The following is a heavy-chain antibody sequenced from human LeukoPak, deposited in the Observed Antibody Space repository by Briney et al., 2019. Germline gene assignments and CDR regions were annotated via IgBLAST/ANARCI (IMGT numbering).Heavy chain of an antibody. D-gene: IGHD6-19*01. CDR3: ATGYSSGWYFYFQY. CDR1: RFTFSKYW. J-gene: IGHJ1*01. Sequence: GGSLRLSCEASRFTFSKYWMSWVRQAPGKGLEWVANIKQDGSEQNYVDSVKGRFTISRDNAKNSLNLRMDSLRAEDTAVYYCATGYSSGWYFYFQYWGQGTLVTVSS. V-gene: IGHV3-7*01. CDR2: IKQDGSEQ.